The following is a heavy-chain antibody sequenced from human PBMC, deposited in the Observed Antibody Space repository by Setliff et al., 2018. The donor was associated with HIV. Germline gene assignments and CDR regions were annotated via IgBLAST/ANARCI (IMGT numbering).Heavy chain of an antibody. CDR1: GGSISSGDYY. D-gene: IGHD2-15*01. V-gene: IGHV4-31*03. CDR2: IYYTGST. Sequence: SETLSLTCTVSGGSISSGDYYWSWIRQHPRKGLEWIGYIYYTGSTYYNPSLKSRVTISVDTSKNQFSLKLSSVTAADTAVYYCARVNGGNTPYYFDSWGQGTLVTVSS. J-gene: IGHJ4*02. CDR3: ARVNGGNTPYYFDS.